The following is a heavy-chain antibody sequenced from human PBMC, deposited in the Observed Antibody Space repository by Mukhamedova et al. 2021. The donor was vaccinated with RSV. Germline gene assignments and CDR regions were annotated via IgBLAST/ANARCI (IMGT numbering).Heavy chain of an antibody. J-gene: IGHJ4*02. CDR2: IYHSGST. D-gene: IGHD3-22*01. Sequence: EWIGSIYHSGSTYYNPSLKSRVTISVDTSKNQFSLKLSSATAADTAVYYCARGTYYYVSSGYYYASIARSYFDYWCQGTLVTVSS. V-gene: IGHV4-38-2*02. CDR3: ARGTYYYVSSGYYYASIARSYFDY.